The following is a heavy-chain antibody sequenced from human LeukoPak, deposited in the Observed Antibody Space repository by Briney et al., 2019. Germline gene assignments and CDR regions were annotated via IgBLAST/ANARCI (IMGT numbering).Heavy chain of an antibody. V-gene: IGHV3-23*01. CDR3: AKGLTTVVTSRFDD. Sequence: GGSLRLSCAASGFIFSSYAMSWVRQAPGKGLEWVSAISTTGGSTYYADSVKGRFTISRDDSKNTLYLQMNNLRAEDTAIYYCAKGLTTVVTSRFDDWGQGTLVTVSS. D-gene: IGHD4-23*01. J-gene: IGHJ4*02. CDR1: GFIFSSYA. CDR2: ISTTGGST.